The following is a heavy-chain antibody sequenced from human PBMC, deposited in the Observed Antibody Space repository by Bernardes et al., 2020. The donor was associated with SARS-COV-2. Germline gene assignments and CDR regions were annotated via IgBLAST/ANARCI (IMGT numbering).Heavy chain of an antibody. D-gene: IGHD3-10*01. CDR1: GFTFSSYW. CDR3: ARDSGLVVREAYYYYGMDV. Sequence: GGSLRLSCAASGFTFSSYWMSWVRQAPGKGLEWVANIKQDGSEKYYVDSVKGRFTISRDNAKNSLYLQMNSLRAEDTAVYYCARDSGLVVREAYYYYGMDVWGQGTTVTVSS. CDR2: IKQDGSEK. J-gene: IGHJ6*02. V-gene: IGHV3-7*01.